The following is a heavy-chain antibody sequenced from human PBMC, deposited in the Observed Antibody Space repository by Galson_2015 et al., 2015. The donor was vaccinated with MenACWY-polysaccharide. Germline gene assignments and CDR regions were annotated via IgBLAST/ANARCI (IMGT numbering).Heavy chain of an antibody. CDR3: VKFRCSPSWSNTHGMDV. CDR2: IGTGGGT. CDR1: GLTFSSNA. Sequence: SLRLSCAASGLTFSSNAIAWVRQAPGKGLEWVSGIGTGGGTYYADSVKGRFTISSDNSKSMVYLQMNSLRVEDTAKYYCVKFRCSPSWSNTHGMDVWGQGTTVTVSS. J-gene: IGHJ6*02. V-gene: IGHV3-23*01. D-gene: IGHD2-2*01.